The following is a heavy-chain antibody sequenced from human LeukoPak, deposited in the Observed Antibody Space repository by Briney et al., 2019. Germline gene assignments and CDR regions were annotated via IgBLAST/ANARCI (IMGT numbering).Heavy chain of an antibody. CDR1: GYTFTAYY. D-gene: IGHD3-22*01. J-gene: IGHJ4*02. V-gene: IGHV1-2*02. CDR2: INSNSGGT. CDR3: ARGEKVATMIVTGY. Sequence: GASVKVSCKASGYTFTAYYMHWVRQAPGQGLEWMGWINSNSGGTNFAQKFQGRVTMTRDTSISTAYMELSSLRSDDTAVYYCARGEKVATMIVTGYWGQGNLVTVSS.